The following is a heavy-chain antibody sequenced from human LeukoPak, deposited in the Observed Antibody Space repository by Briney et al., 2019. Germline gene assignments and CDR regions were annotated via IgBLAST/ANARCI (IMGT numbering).Heavy chain of an antibody. J-gene: IGHJ3*02. V-gene: IGHV1-69*02. CDR2: IIPSLGIA. CDR1: GDTFSSYT. Sequence: ASVKVSCKASGDTFSSYTISWVRQAPGQGLEWMGRIIPSLGIANYAQKFQGRVTITADKSTSTAYMELSSLRSEDTAVYYCARDLLAYCGGDCYRGDAFDIWGQGTMVTVSS. D-gene: IGHD2-21*02. CDR3: ARDLLAYCGGDCYRGDAFDI.